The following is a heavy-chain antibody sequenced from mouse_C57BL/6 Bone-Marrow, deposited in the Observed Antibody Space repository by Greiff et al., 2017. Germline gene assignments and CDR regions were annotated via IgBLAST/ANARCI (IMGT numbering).Heavy chain of an antibody. CDR3: ARTEGFYAMDY. Sequence: QVQLQQSGAELARPGASVKLSCKASGYTFTSYGISWVKQRTGQGLEWIGEIYPRSGNTYYNEKFKGKAILTADKSSSTAYMELRSLTSEDSAVYFCARTEGFYAMDYWGQGTSVTVSS. CDR2: IYPRSGNT. V-gene: IGHV1-81*01. CDR1: GYTFTSYG. J-gene: IGHJ4*01.